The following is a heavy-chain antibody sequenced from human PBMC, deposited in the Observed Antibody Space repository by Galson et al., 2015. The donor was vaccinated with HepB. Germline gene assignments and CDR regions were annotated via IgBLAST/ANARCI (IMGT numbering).Heavy chain of an antibody. CDR1: GFTFRSYW. V-gene: IGHV3-7*03. CDR2: IKEDGSEK. Sequence: SLRLSCAASGFTFRSYWMAWVRQAPGKGLEWVANIKEDGSEKYYVDSVKGRYTISRDNAKNSLYLQMNSLRDEDTAVYYCVRDVRHGNFDYWGQGTLVTVSS. CDR3: VRDVRHGNFDY. J-gene: IGHJ4*02.